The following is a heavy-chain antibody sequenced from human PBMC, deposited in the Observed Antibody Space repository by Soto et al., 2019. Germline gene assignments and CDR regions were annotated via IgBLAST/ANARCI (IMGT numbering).Heavy chain of an antibody. CDR1: GFPFSSFG. J-gene: IGHJ4*02. V-gene: IGHV1-2*04. CDR3: ARSRSSFGEFYY. D-gene: IGHD3-10*01. Sequence: ALVKVSCQASGFPFSSFGISWVRQAPGQGLEWMGWINPNSGGTNYAQKFQGWVTMTRDTSISTAYMELSRLRSDDTAVYYCARSRSSFGEFYYWGQGTLVTVSS. CDR2: INPNSGGT.